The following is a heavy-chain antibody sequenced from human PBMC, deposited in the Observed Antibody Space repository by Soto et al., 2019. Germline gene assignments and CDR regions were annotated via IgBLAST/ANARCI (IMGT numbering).Heavy chain of an antibody. CDR3: ARGPRPSSAGTGAY. V-gene: IGHV3-74*01. J-gene: IGHJ1*01. CDR2: IDPDGTTT. D-gene: IGHD1-1*01. Sequence: PGGSLRLSCALSGFDSSYYWIQWFRQSPGKGLEWASRIDPDGTTTNYADSVKGRFSVSRDNAKKTIYLQMNSLTADDTALYYCARGPRPSSAGTGAYWGQGTLVTVS. CDR1: GFDSSYYW.